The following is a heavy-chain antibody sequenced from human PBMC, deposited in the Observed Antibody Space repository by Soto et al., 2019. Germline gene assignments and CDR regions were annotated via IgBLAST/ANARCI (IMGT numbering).Heavy chain of an antibody. CDR2: ISAYNGNT. CDR1: GYTFTSYG. D-gene: IGHD3-22*01. CDR3: ARVRDYYDSSGYYYLGYFQH. Sequence: ASVKVSCKASGYTFTSYGISWLRESPGQGLEWMGWISAYNGNTNYAQKLQGRVTMTTDTSTSTAYMELRSLRSDDTAVYYCARVRDYYDSSGYYYLGYFQHWGQGTLVTVSS. J-gene: IGHJ1*01. V-gene: IGHV1-18*01.